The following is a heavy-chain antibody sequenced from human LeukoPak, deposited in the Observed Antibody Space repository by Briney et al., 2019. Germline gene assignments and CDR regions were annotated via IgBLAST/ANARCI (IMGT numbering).Heavy chain of an antibody. CDR1: GYTFSNYG. V-gene: IGHV7-4-1*02. Sequence: ASVKVSCKASGYTFSNYGISWVRQAPGQGLEWMGWINTNTGNPTYAQGFTGRFVSSLDTSVSTAYLQISSLKAEDTAVYYCARASPLVSGIFDYWGQGTLVTVSS. J-gene: IGHJ4*02. D-gene: IGHD1-26*01. CDR3: ARASPLVSGIFDY. CDR2: INTNTGNP.